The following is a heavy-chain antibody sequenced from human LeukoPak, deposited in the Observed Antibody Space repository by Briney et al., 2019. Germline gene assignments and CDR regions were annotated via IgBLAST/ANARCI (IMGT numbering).Heavy chain of an antibody. CDR3: ARDLEPLSWGLVTFDY. J-gene: IGHJ4*02. CDR1: GYTFTSYG. V-gene: IGHV1-18*01. D-gene: IGHD1-26*01. Sequence: GGSVKVSCQASGYTFTSYGISWVRQAPGQGLEWMGWISAYNGNTNYAQKLQGRVTMATDTSTSTAYMELRSLRSDDTAVYYCARDLEPLSWGLVTFDYWGQGTLVTVSS. CDR2: ISAYNGNT.